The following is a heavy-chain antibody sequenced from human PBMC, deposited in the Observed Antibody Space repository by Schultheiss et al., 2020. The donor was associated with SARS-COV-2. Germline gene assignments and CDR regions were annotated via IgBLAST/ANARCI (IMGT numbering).Heavy chain of an antibody. J-gene: IGHJ1*01. D-gene: IGHD4-17*01. CDR1: GFTFSSYG. V-gene: IGHV3-NL1*01. Sequence: GGSLRLSCAASGFTFSSYGMHWVRQAPGKGLEWVSGISWNSGSIGYADSVKGRFTISRDNSKNTLYLQMNSLKTEDTAVYYCTRRNDYGAGWGQGTLVTVSS. CDR2: ISWNSGSI. CDR3: TRRNDYGAG.